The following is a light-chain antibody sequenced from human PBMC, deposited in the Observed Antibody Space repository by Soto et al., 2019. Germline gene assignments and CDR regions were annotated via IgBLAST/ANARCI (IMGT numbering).Light chain of an antibody. Sequence: DIQMTQSPSTLSASLVDRVTITCRARRNIERWLAWYQQKPGKAPRLLIYDASPLETGVPSRFSVGGAGTEFTLTISSLQPDDNATDYCQHCDTYWAFGQGTKVEVE. CDR2: DAS. CDR1: RNIERW. V-gene: IGKV1-5*01. J-gene: IGKJ1*01. CDR3: QHCDTYWA.